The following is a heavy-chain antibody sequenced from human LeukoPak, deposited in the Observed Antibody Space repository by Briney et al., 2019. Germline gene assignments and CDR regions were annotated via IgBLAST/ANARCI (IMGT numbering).Heavy chain of an antibody. CDR1: GGSFSGYY. Sequence: PSETLSLTCAVYGGSFSGYYWSWIRQPPGKGLEWIGYIYYSGSTNYNPSLKSRVTISVGTSRNQFSLKLSSVTAADTAVYYCASKTYYYDSSGYLDAFDIWGQGTMVTVSS. J-gene: IGHJ3*02. CDR3: ASKTYYYDSSGYLDAFDI. D-gene: IGHD3-22*01. CDR2: IYYSGST. V-gene: IGHV4-59*01.